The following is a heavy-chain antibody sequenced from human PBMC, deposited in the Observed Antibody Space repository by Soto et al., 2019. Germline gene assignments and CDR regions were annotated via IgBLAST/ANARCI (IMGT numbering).Heavy chain of an antibody. CDR2: INPDSGGT. D-gene: IGHD6-6*01. CDR3: ARGRGRVALGHSSYFEH. Sequence: QVQLVQSGAEVKKPGASVRVSCKASGYTFSDYYIHWVRQAPGQGLEWLGWINPDSGGTFYAQKFRGRATMTRDTSIDTAYMELISLRSDDTAMYFCARGRGRVALGHSSYFEHWGQGNRVTVSS. V-gene: IGHV1-2*02. J-gene: IGHJ4*02. CDR1: GYTFSDYY.